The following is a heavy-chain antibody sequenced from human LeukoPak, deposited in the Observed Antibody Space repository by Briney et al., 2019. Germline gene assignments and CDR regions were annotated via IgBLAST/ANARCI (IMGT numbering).Heavy chain of an antibody. CDR2: IYYSGST. J-gene: IGHJ4*02. D-gene: IGHD3-10*01. Sequence: PSETLSLTCTVSDGSISSGDYYWSWIRQPPGKGLEWIGYIYYSGSTYYNPSLKSRVTISVDTSKNQFSLKLSSVTAADTAVYYCARDRVLYYYGSGSYGAFDYWGQGTLVTVSS. V-gene: IGHV4-30-4*01. CDR1: DGSISSGDYY. CDR3: ARDRVLYYYGSGSYGAFDY.